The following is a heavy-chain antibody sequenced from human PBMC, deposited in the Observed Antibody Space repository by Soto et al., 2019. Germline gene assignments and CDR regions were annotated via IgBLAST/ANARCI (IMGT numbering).Heavy chain of an antibody. J-gene: IGHJ5*02. Sequence: ASVKVSCKASGYTFTSYYMHWVRQATGQGLEWMGIINPSGGSTSYAQKFQGRVTMTRDTSTSTVYMELSSLRSEDTAVYYCARSPRYDSTKSERKWFDPWGQGTLVTVSS. V-gene: IGHV1-46*01. CDR2: INPSGGST. CDR3: ARSPRYDSTKSERKWFDP. CDR1: GYTFTSYY. D-gene: IGHD3-22*01.